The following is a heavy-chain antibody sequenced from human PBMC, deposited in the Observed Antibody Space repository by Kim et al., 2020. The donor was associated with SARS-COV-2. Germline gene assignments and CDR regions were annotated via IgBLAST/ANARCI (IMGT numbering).Heavy chain of an antibody. CDR1: GGSISSYY. V-gene: IGHV4-59*01. CDR2: IYYSGST. CDR3: ARWITIPYGMDV. D-gene: IGHD3-3*01. Sequence: SETLSLTYTVSGGSISSYYWSWIRQPPGKGLEWIGYIYYSGSTNYNPSLKSRVTISVDTSKNQFSLKLSSVTAADTAVYYCARWITIPYGMDVWGQGTTVTVSS. J-gene: IGHJ6*02.